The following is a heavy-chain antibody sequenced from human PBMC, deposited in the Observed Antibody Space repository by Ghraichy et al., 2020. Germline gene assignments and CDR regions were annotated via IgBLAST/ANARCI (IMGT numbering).Heavy chain of an antibody. V-gene: IGHV5-51*01. Sequence: GESLNISCEGSGYIFTNYWIGWVRQMPGRGLELMGIIYPGDSDTKYSPPFQGHVTLSVDKSSNTDYLQWSSLKASDTAMYYCARRERIYGSWSYYDGADYWGQGTLVTVSS. J-gene: IGHJ4*02. D-gene: IGHD3-10*01. CDR2: IYPGDSDT. CDR1: GYIFTNYW. CDR3: ARRERIYGSWSYYDGADY.